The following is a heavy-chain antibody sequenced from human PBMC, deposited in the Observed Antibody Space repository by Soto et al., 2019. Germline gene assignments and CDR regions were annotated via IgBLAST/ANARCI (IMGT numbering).Heavy chain of an antibody. Sequence: QVQLVESGGGVVRPGRSLRLSCVACGCTFRDDGMHWVRQAPGKGLEWVAGISHHGLKEHYADSVKGRFTISRDNSKKTVYLQLNSLRGDDTAVYYCAKDWVGGSNKYYFEYWGQGTLVTFSS. CDR3: AKDWVGGSNKYYFEY. D-gene: IGHD1-26*01. J-gene: IGHJ4*02. CDR1: GCTFRDDG. V-gene: IGHV3-30*18. CDR2: ISHHGLKE.